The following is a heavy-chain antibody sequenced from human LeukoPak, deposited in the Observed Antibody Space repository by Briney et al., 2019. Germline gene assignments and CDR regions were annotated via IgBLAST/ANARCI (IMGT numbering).Heavy chain of an antibody. Sequence: PTGGSLRLSCAASGFTFSSYWMSWVRQAPGKGLEWVANIKQDGSEKYYVDSVKGRFTISRDNAKNSLYLQMNSLRAEDTAVYYCANKAGYHYAYTQVDYWGQGTLVTVSS. CDR3: ANKAGYHYAYTQVDY. CDR1: GFTFSSYW. D-gene: IGHD5-18*01. CDR2: IKQDGSEK. J-gene: IGHJ4*02. V-gene: IGHV3-7*02.